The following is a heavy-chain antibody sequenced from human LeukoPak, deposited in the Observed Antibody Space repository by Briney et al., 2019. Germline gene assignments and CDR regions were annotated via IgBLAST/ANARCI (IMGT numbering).Heavy chain of an antibody. V-gene: IGHV3-7*01. CDR1: GFTFSSYA. CDR2: IKQDGSEK. J-gene: IGHJ5*02. Sequence: GGSLRLSCAASGFTFSSYAMSWVRQAPGKGLEWVANIKQDGSEKYYVDSVKGRFTISRDNAKNSLYLQMNSLRAEDTAVYYCAREMREFDPWGQGTLVTVSS. CDR3: AREMREFDP.